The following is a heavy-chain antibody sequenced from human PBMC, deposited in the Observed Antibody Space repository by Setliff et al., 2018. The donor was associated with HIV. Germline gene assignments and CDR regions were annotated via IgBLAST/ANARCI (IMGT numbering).Heavy chain of an antibody. Sequence: PSETLSLTCSVSGVSINRTDHYWGWIRQSPGKRLEWIGSVSQSGSTYYNPSLKSRITISVDRSKNLFSLKLISVTAADQGVYYCARPSAGGGYNYWYFDLWGRGTLVTVSS. J-gene: IGHJ2*01. CDR2: VSQSGST. CDR3: ARPSAGGGYNYWYFDL. V-gene: IGHV4-39*01. CDR1: GVSINRTDHY. D-gene: IGHD5-12*01.